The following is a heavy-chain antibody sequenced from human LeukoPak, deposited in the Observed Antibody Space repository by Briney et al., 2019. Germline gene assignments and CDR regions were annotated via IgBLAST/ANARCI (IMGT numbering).Heavy chain of an antibody. CDR2: INHSGST. D-gene: IGHD3-16*01. J-gene: IGHJ5*02. CDR3: ASRFRRRIDP. V-gene: IGHV4-34*01. CDR1: GGSFSGYY. Sequence: SETLSHTCAVYGGSFSGYYWSWIPQPPGGGLECMGEINHSGSTNYNPSLKSRVTISVDTSKNQFSLKLSSVTAADTAVYYCASRFRRRIDPWGQGTLVTVSS.